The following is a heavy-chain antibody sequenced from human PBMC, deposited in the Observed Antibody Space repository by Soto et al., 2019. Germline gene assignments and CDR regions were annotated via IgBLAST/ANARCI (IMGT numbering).Heavy chain of an antibody. CDR2: VNPIVSMS. V-gene: IGHV1-69*02. Sequence: QVQLVQSGAEVKRPGSSVKVSCKASGDTFNFYSINWVRQAPGLGLEWMGRVNPIVSMSNYAQKFQGRVPMTVAXXTSTAYMELSSLRSEDTAIYYCASSYGSGYRAFDYWGQGALVSVSS. CDR1: GDTFNFYS. D-gene: IGHD3-10*01. CDR3: ASSYGSGYRAFDY. J-gene: IGHJ4*02.